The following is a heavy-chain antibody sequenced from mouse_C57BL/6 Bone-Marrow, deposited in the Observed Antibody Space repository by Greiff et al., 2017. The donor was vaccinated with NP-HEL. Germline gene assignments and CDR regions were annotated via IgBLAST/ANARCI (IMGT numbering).Heavy chain of an antibody. CDR2: ISNKANGYTT. CDR1: GFTFTDYY. CDR3: ARYIRYCSLYYAMDD. D-gene: IGHD1-1*01. Sequence: EVMLVESGGGLVQPGGSLSLSCAASGFTFTDYYMSWVRQPPGKALEWLGFISNKANGYTTEYSASVKGRFTISRDNSQSILYLQMKARRAEDSATYYCARYIRYCSLYYAMDDWGKGTSVTVSS. J-gene: IGHJ4*01. V-gene: IGHV7-3*01.